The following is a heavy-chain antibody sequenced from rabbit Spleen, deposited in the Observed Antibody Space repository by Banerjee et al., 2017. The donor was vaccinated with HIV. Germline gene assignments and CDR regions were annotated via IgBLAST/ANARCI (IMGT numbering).Heavy chain of an antibody. V-gene: IGHV1S45*01. Sequence: QEQLEESGGDLVKPEGSLTLTCTASGFSFSYSYWICWVRQAPGKGLEWIACISAGSSGSTYYATWAKGRFTISKISSTTVTLQMTSLTAADTATYFCARYDNSIGDLDLWGPGTLVTVS. CDR3: ARYDNSIGDLDL. CDR2: ISAGSSGST. D-gene: IGHD2-1*01. CDR1: GFSFSYSYW. J-gene: IGHJ4*01.